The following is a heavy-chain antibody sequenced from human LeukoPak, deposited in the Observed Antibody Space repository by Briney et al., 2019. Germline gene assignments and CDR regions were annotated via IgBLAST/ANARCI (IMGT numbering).Heavy chain of an antibody. CDR1: GFTFSSYS. CDR2: ISSSSSYI. Sequence: GGSLRLSCAASGFTFSSYSMNWVRQAPGKGLEWVSSISSSSSYIYYADSVKGRFTISRDNAKNSLYLQMNSLRAEDTAVYYCASILSGDPYAFDIWGQGTMVTVSS. V-gene: IGHV3-21*01. J-gene: IGHJ3*02. D-gene: IGHD7-27*01. CDR3: ASILSGDPYAFDI.